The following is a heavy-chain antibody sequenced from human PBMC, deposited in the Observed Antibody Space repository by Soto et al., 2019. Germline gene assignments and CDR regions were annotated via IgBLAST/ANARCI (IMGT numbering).Heavy chain of an antibody. D-gene: IGHD3-9*01. CDR3: ARESHDILTGPPWVWYFDL. V-gene: IGHV4-34*01. J-gene: IGHJ2*01. CDR1: GGSFSGYY. CDR2: INDRGSI. Sequence: QVQLQQWGAGPFRPLETLSLTCGVSGGSFSGYYWSWIRQSPGKGLEWIGEINDRGSINYNPSLKSRVSISVDTSKNHYSLNLMSVTAADTAGYYCARESHDILTGPPWVWYFDLWGRGTLVTVSS.